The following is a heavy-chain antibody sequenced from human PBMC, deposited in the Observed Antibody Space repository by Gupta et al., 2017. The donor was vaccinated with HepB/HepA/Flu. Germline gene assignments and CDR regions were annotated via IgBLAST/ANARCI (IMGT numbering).Heavy chain of an antibody. Sequence: EVQLLDSGGNLVQPGGSLRLSCAASGFTFSNCAMAWVRQAPGKGLEWVSTISANGGGTYYVDSGKGRFTISRDNSKNTLYMQMNRLRGEATALYYCAIVAPQQQVMHYFTNGGQGTMVTVYS. CDR1: GFTFSNCA. J-gene: IGHJ1*01. D-gene: IGHD6-13*01. V-gene: IGHV3-23*01. CDR2: ISANGGGT. CDR3: AIVAPQQQVMHYFTN.